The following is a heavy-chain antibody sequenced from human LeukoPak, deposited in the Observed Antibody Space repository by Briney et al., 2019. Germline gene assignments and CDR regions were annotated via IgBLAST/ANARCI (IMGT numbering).Heavy chain of an antibody. V-gene: IGHV1-69*04. CDR3: ARDEENRFDP. CDR2: VIPILGIA. Sequence: SVKVSCKASGGTFINYANSWVRQAPGQGLEWMGRVIPILGIANSAQKFQGRVTITADKSTSTAYMELSSLRSEDTAVYYCARDEENRFDPWGQGTLVTVSS. CDR1: GGTFINYA. J-gene: IGHJ5*02. D-gene: IGHD2/OR15-2a*01.